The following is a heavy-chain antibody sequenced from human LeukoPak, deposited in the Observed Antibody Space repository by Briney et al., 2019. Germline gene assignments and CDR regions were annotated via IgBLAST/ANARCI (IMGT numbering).Heavy chain of an antibody. CDR2: INGDGSST. CDR3: ARGYSSSYRIDY. Sequence: GGSLRLSCAASGFTFSRDWMHWVRQAPGKGLVWVSRINGDGSSTSYADSVKGRFTISRDNAKNTLYLQMNSLRAEDTAVYYCARGYSSSYRIDYWGQGTLVTVSS. D-gene: IGHD6-6*01. V-gene: IGHV3-74*01. CDR1: GFTFSRDW. J-gene: IGHJ4*02.